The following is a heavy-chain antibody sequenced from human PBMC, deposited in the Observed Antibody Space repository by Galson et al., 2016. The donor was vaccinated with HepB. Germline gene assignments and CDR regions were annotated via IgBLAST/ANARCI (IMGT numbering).Heavy chain of an antibody. CDR2: MYYSGST. J-gene: IGHJ4*02. V-gene: IGHV4-39*01. CDR1: GGSISSSSYY. Sequence: SETLSLTCTVSGGSISSSSYYWGWIRQPPGKGLEWIGNMYYSGSTYYNPSLKSRVTISVDTSKNQFSLKLSSVTAADTAVYYCASSLDYILTIDYWGQGTLVTVSS. D-gene: IGHD4-11*01. CDR3: ASSLDYILTIDY.